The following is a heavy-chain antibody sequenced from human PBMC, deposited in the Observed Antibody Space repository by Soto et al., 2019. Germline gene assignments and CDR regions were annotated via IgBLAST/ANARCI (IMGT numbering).Heavy chain of an antibody. CDR1: GGIFGSHG. CDR3: VRDSRIYYSDPHDEFVASDYEV. CDR2: FIPIFRTL. V-gene: IGHV1-69*01. Sequence: QVQLIQSEAAVMKPGSSVRVSCTASGGIFGSHGFSWVRQAPGQRLEWVGGFIPIFRTLTYTEKFQARVRIAADESVKTIYLDLSGLTSDATAVYYCVRDSRIYYSDPHDEFVASDYEVWGQGTMVTVSS. D-gene: IGHD3-22*01. J-gene: IGHJ3*01.